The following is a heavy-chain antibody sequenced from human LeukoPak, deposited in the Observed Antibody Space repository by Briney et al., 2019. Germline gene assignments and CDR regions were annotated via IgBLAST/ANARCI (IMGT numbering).Heavy chain of an antibody. J-gene: IGHJ6*03. V-gene: IGHV4-59*01. CDR3: ARIGEMATRYYYYYMDV. Sequence: SETLSLTRTVSGGSISSYYWSWIRQPPGKGLEWIGYIYYSGSTNYNPSLKSRVTISVDTSKNQFSLKLSSVTAADTAVYYCARIGEMATRYYYYYMDVWGKGTTVTVSS. CDR1: GGSISSYY. CDR2: IYYSGST. D-gene: IGHD5-24*01.